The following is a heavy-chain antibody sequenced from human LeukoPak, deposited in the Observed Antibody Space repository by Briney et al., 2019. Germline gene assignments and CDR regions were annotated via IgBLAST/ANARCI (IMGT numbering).Heavy chain of an antibody. D-gene: IGHD3-10*01. CDR2: IYSGGST. CDR3: ARDFSPPTYYYGSGSNY. Sequence: PGGSLGLSCAASGFTVSSNYMSWVRQAPGKGLEWVSVIYSGGSTYYADSVKGRFTISRDNSKNTLYLQMNSLRAEDTAVYYCARDFSPPTYYYGSGSNYWGQGTLVTVSS. V-gene: IGHV3-66*01. CDR1: GFTVSSNY. J-gene: IGHJ4*02.